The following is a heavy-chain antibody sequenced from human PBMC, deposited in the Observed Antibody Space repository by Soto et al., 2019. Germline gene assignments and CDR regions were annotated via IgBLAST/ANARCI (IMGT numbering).Heavy chain of an antibody. CDR1: GGSISSYY. CDR3: ARDIRVVDATPHAFDI. V-gene: IGHV4-59*01. CDR2: IYYSGST. D-gene: IGHD2-15*01. Sequence: PSETLSLTCTVPGGSISSYYWSWIRQPPGKGLEWIGYIYYSGSTNYNPSLKSRVTISVDTSKNQFSLKLSSVTAADTAVYYCARDIRVVDATPHAFDIWGQGTMVTVSS. J-gene: IGHJ3*02.